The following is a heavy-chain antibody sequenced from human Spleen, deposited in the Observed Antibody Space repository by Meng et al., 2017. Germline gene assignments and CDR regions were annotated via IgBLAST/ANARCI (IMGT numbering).Heavy chain of an antibody. CDR2: IDTDGTTT. D-gene: IGHD1-1*01. V-gene: IGHV3-74*01. Sequence: GESLKISCAASGFTFSSYWMHWVRQAPGKGLVWVSRIDTDGTTTTYADSVKGRFTISRDNAKNSLYLQMNSLRAEDTAVYYCAREWKDFDYWGQGTLVTVSS. CDR3: AREWKDFDY. CDR1: GFTFSSYW. J-gene: IGHJ4*02.